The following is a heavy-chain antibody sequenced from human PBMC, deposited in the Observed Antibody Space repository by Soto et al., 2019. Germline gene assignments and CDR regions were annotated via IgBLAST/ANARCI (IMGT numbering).Heavy chain of an antibody. V-gene: IGHV1-8*01. Sequence: QVQLVQSGAEVKKPGASVKVSCKASGYTFTSYDINWVRQATGQGLEWMGLMNPNSGNTAYAQKFQGRITTTSNTSISTAYMQLTSLRSEDTAVDYCAREKVTSCYPDWGQGTLVTVSS. CDR2: MNPNSGNT. CDR3: AREKVTSCYPD. J-gene: IGHJ4*02. D-gene: IGHD3-22*01. CDR1: GYTFTSYD.